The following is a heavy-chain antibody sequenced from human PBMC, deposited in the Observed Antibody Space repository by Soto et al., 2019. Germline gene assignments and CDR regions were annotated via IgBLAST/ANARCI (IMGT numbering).Heavy chain of an antibody. CDR3: ARELGYSSSSAGDY. CDR2: ISTSSSYT. CDR1: GFTFSDYH. V-gene: IGHV3-11*06. D-gene: IGHD6-6*01. Sequence: PGGSLRLSCAASGFTFSDYHMSWVRQAPGKGLEWVSYISTSSSYTKYADSVEGRFTISRDNAKNSLYLQMNSLRGEDTAVYFCARELGYSSSSAGDYWGQGTLVTVS. J-gene: IGHJ4*02.